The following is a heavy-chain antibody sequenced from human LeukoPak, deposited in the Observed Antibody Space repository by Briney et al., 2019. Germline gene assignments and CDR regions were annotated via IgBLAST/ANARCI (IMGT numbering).Heavy chain of an antibody. CDR2: IYTSEST. D-gene: IGHD3-9*01. V-gene: IGHV4-61*02. CDR1: GGSISSSNYY. J-gene: IGHJ5*02. CDR3: ARDLGYDISTGRQRGNWFDP. Sequence: SQTLSLTCSVSGGSISSSNYYWSWIRQPAGKGLEWIGRIYTSESTNYNPSLKSRVTISVDTSKNQFSLKLSSVTAADTAVYYCARDLGYDISTGRQRGNWFDPWGQGTLVTVSS.